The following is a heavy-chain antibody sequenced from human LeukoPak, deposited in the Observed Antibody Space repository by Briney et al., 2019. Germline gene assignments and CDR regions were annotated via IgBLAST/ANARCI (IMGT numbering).Heavy chain of an antibody. Sequence: GASVKVSCKASGYTFTGYYMHWVRQAPGQGLEWMGWINPNSGGTNYAQKFQGRVTMTRDTSISTAYMELSRLRSDDTAVYYCARDGGGVVVVAATPYYYYGMDVWGQGTTVTVSS. CDR2: INPNSGGT. V-gene: IGHV1-2*02. D-gene: IGHD2-15*01. CDR1: GYTFTGYY. CDR3: ARDGGGVVVVAATPYYYYGMDV. J-gene: IGHJ6*02.